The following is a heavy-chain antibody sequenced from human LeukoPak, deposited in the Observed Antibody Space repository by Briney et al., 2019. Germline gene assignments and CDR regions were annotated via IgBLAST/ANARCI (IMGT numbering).Heavy chain of an antibody. CDR1: KFTFSTYG. V-gene: IGHV3-48*03. D-gene: IGHD2-21*01. CDR3: ARNGGGLDY. CDR2: ISDSGSDT. Sequence: GGSLRPSCVASKFTFSTYGMVWVRQAPGKGLEWVSYISDSGSDTYYVDSVKGRFTISRDNAKNSLFLQMNSLRVEDTAIYYCARNGGGLDYWGQGTLVTVSS. J-gene: IGHJ4*02.